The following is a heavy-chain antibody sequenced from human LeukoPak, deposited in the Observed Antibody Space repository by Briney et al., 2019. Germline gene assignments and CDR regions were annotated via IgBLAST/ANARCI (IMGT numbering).Heavy chain of an antibody. CDR3: ANTIHCSGGSCYPGDAFDI. CDR2: IYYSGST. J-gene: IGHJ3*02. CDR1: SGSFSGYY. D-gene: IGHD2-15*01. V-gene: IGHV4-34*01. Sequence: SETLSLTCDVNSGSFSGYYWTWIRQPPGKGLECIGNIYYSGSTYYNPSLKSRVTISVDTSKNQFSLKLSSVTAADTAVYYCANTIHCSGGSCYPGDAFDIWGQGTMVTVSS.